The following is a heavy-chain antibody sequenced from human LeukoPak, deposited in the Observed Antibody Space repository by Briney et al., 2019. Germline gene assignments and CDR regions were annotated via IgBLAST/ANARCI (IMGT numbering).Heavy chain of an antibody. V-gene: IGHV6-1*01. Sequence: SQTLSLTCAISGDSVSRNSAAWYWIRQSPSRGLEWLGRTYYRSKWYNDYAVSVKSRITINPDTSKNQFSLQLNSVTPEDMAVYYCARDPDPFSRLSVFDIWGQGTMVAVSS. CDR1: GDSVSRNSAA. J-gene: IGHJ3*02. CDR2: TYYRSKWYN. CDR3: ARDPDPFSRLSVFDI. D-gene: IGHD3-16*02.